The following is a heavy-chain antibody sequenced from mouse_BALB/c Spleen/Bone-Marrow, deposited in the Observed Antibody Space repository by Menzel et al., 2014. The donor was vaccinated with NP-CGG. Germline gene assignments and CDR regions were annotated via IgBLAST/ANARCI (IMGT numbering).Heavy chain of an antibody. CDR2: IDPANGNT. Sequence: EVQVVESGAELVKPGAAVKLSCTGSGFNIKDTYMHWVKQRPEQGLEWIGRIDPANGNTKYDPKFQGKATITADTSSNTAYLQFSSLTSEDTAVXXCVCYYYGISPFAYWGQGTLVTVSA. J-gene: IGHJ3*01. V-gene: IGHV14-3*02. CDR3: VCYYYGISPFAY. CDR1: GFNIKDTY. D-gene: IGHD1-1*01.